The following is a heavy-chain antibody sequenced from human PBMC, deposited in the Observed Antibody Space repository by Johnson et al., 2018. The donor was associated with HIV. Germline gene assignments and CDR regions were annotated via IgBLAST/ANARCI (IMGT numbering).Heavy chain of an antibody. V-gene: IGHV3-30-3*01. CDR3: AKDLGNWDSPRSAFDM. CDR2: ISYDGSNK. CDR1: GFTFSSYA. D-gene: IGHD1/OR15-1a*01. Sequence: QVQLVESGGGVVQPARSLRLSCAASGFTFSSYAMHWVRQAPGKGLEWVAVISYDGSNKYYADSVKGRFTISRDNAKNSLYLQLNSLRAEDTAVYYCAKDLGNWDSPRSAFDMWGQGTMVTVSS. J-gene: IGHJ3*02.